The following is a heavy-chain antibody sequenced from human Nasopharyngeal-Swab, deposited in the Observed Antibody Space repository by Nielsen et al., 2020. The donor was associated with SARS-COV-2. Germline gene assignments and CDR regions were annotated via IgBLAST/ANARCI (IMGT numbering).Heavy chain of an antibody. CDR1: GYTFTGYY. Sequence: ASVKVSCKASGYTFTGYYMHWVRQAPGQGLEWMGRINPNSGGTNYAQKLQGRVTMTRDTSISTAYMELSRLRSDDTAVYYWAGGGYCSGGSCYSFDAFDIWGQGTMVTVSS. V-gene: IGHV1-2*06. CDR2: INPNSGGT. J-gene: IGHJ3*02. D-gene: IGHD2-15*01. CDR3: AGGGYCSGGSCYSFDAFDI.